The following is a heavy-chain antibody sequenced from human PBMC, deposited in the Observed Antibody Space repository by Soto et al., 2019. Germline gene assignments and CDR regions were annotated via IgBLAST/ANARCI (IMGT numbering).Heavy chain of an antibody. V-gene: IGHV1-69*06. CDR3: NRGSEYDFWSGYL. J-gene: IGHJ4*02. Sequence: QERLVQSGAEVRKPGSSVKVSCKVTGGTSTRYAINWVRQAPGQGLEWMGGIVPMFGTSKSAQKFQGRVTIPADTSTNIAYMELRSLRSEDTAVYYCNRGSEYDFWSGYLWGQGTLVSVSS. CDR1: GGTSTRYA. CDR2: IVPMFGTS. D-gene: IGHD3-3*01.